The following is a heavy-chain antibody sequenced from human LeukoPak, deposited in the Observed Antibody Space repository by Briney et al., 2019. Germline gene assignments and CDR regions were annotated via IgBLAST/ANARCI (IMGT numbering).Heavy chain of an antibody. D-gene: IGHD6-13*01. Sequence: ASVKVSCKASGYTFTSYAVNWVRQAPGQGLEWMGWINTNTGNPTYAQGFTGRFVFSLDTSVSTAYLQISSLKAEDTAVYYCARDPAIAAADTFDSYYYVMDVWGQGTTVTVSS. CDR3: ARDPAIAAADTFDSYYYVMDV. J-gene: IGHJ6*02. V-gene: IGHV7-4-1*02. CDR1: GYTFTSYA. CDR2: INTNTGNP.